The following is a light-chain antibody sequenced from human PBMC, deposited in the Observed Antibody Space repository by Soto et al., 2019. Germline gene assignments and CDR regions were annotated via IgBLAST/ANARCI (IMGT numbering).Light chain of an antibody. CDR1: QSVLYSSNNKNY. Sequence: DIVMTQSPDSLAVSLGERATINCKSRQSVLYSSNNKNYLAWYQQKPGQPPKLLIYCASTRDSGVPDRFSGSGSGTDFTLTISSLQAEDVAVYYCQQYYSTPLTFGGGTKVEIK. J-gene: IGKJ4*01. CDR2: CAS. V-gene: IGKV4-1*01. CDR3: QQYYSTPLT.